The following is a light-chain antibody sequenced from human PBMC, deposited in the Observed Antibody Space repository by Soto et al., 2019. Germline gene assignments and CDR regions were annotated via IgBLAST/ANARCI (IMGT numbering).Light chain of an antibody. CDR1: QSVRND. Sequence: EMVMTQSPATLSVSPGERATLSCRASQSVRNDLAWYQQKPGQAPSLLIYDASTRATGIPARFSGSGSGTEFTYSISSLQSEDFEVYYCQQYNNWPITFGQGTRLEIK. CDR3: QQYNNWPIT. CDR2: DAS. J-gene: IGKJ5*01. V-gene: IGKV3-15*01.